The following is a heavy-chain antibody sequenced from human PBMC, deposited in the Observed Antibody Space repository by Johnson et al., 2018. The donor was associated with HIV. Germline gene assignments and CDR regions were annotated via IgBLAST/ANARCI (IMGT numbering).Heavy chain of an antibody. J-gene: IGHJ3*02. CDR2: ISGSGGST. CDR3: ASTDDAFDI. CDR1: GFTFDDYA. V-gene: IGHV3-9*01. Sequence: VQLVESGGGLVQPGRSLRLSCAASGFTFDDYAMHWVRQAPGKGLEWVSGISGSGGSTYYADSVKGRFTISRDNAKNSLSLQMNSLRAEDPAVYYCASTDDAFDIWGQGTMVTVSS. D-gene: IGHD2-2*01.